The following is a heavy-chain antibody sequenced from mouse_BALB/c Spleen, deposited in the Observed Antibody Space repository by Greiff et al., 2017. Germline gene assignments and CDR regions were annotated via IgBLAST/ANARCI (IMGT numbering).Heavy chain of an antibody. CDR2: ISDGGSYT. CDR1: GFTFSDYY. V-gene: IGHV5-4*02. J-gene: IGHJ3*01. Sequence: EVKLVESGGGLVKPGGSLKLSCAASGFTFSDYYMYWVRQTPEKRLEWVATISDGGSYTYYPDSVKGRFTISRDNAKNNLYLQMSSLKSEDTAMYYCASAWFAYWGQGTLVTVSA. CDR3: ASAWFAY.